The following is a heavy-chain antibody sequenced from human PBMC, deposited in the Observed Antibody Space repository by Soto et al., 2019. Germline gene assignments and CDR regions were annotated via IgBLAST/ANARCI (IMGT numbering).Heavy chain of an antibody. CDR2: VIPIFGTA. J-gene: IGHJ3*02. Sequence: QVQLVQSGAEVKKPGSSVKVSCKASGGTFSSYAISWVRQAPGQGLEWMGGVIPIFGTANYAQKFQGRVTITADESTSTAYMELSSMISEDTAVYYFARVGGSYFGAFDIWGQGTMVTVSS. CDR1: GGTFSSYA. V-gene: IGHV1-69*12. D-gene: IGHD1-26*01. CDR3: ARVGGSYFGAFDI.